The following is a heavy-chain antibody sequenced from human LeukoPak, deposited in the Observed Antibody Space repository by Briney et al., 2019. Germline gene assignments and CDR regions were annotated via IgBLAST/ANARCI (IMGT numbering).Heavy chain of an antibody. CDR2: IKHDGSEK. J-gene: IGHJ5*02. CDR3: ARESVGYCSGGSCYSGWFDP. Sequence: GGSLRLSCAASGFTFSNYWMNWVRQAPGKGLEWVANIKHDGSEKDYVDSVKGRFTISRDNAKNSLYLQMNSLRAEDTAVYYCARESVGYCSGGSCYSGWFDPWGQGTLVTVSS. V-gene: IGHV3-7*01. D-gene: IGHD2-15*01. CDR1: GFTFSNYW.